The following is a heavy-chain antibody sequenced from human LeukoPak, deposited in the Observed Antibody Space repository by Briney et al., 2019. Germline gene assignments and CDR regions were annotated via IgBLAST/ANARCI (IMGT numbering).Heavy chain of an antibody. Sequence: GGSLRLSCAASGFTFSNYWMHWVRQAPGKGLVWVSSIKGDGTSTKYADSVRGRLTISRDNADNTVHLQMNSLRAEDTAVYYCVRSFDYWGRGTLVTVSS. CDR1: GFTFSNYW. CDR3: VRSFDY. J-gene: IGHJ4*02. CDR2: IKGDGTST. V-gene: IGHV3-74*03.